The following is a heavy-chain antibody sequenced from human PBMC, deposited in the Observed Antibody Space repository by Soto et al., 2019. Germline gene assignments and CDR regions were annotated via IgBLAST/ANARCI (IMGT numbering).Heavy chain of an antibody. Sequence: GGSLRLSCIGSGFSFSAYNMNWVRQAPGKGLEWVSSIKVGSSRIYQPDSMKGRFTISRDDARNSVYLQINSLRAEDTALYFCVRSPKIGVRGDFWGRGTQVTVSS. V-gene: IGHV3-21*01. CDR2: IKVGSSRI. CDR1: GFSFSAYN. CDR3: VRSPKIGVRGDF. D-gene: IGHD3-16*01. J-gene: IGHJ1*01.